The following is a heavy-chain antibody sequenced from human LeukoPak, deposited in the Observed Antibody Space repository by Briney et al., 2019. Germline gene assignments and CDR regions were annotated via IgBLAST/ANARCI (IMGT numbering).Heavy chain of an antibody. J-gene: IGHJ2*01. V-gene: IGHV3-33*01. CDR2: IWFDGSNK. CDR3: ARVVSYYGSSYRLLDL. Sequence: GGSLRLSCEASGFSFSTYGMHWVRQAPGKGLEWVAPIWFDGSNKHYADSVKGRFTISRDNSKNTMYLQMDSLRAEDTAVYYCARVVSYYGSSYRLLDLWGRGTLVTVSS. D-gene: IGHD3-10*01. CDR1: GFSFSTYG.